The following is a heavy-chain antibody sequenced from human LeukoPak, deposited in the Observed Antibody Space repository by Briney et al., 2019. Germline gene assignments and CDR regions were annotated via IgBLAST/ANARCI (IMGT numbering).Heavy chain of an antibody. D-gene: IGHD1-14*01. J-gene: IGHJ5*01. CDR3: ARDIILDS. Sequence: ASVKVSCKTSGYTFADYYLSWVRQAPGQGFEWLGWINPKTGVTKYAQNLLGRVTMTSDTSISTAYMELSRLTSDDTALYFCARDIILDSWGQGTLVTVSS. V-gene: IGHV1-2*02. CDR1: GYTFADYY. CDR2: INPKTGVT.